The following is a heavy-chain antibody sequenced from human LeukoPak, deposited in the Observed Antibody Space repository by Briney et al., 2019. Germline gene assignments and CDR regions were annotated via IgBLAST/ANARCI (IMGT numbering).Heavy chain of an antibody. CDR3: AKDLRGYYYDSSAD. J-gene: IGHJ4*02. CDR1: GFTFDDYA. D-gene: IGHD3-22*01. CDR2: ISWNSGSI. Sequence: PGGSLRLSCAASGFTFDDYAMHWVRQAPGKGLEWVSGISWNSGSIGYADSVKGRFTISRDNAKNSLYLQMNSLRAEDTAVYYCAKDLRGYYYDSSADWGQGTLVTVSS. V-gene: IGHV3-9*01.